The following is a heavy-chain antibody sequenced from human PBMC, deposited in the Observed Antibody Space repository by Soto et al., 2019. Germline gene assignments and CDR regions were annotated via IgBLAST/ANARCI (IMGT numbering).Heavy chain of an antibody. CDR3: ARQTTGWFGMDV. J-gene: IGHJ6*02. Sequence: GESLKISFKGAGYSFTDDWIGWVRQMPGKGLEWMGIIYPGDSGARYSPSFQGQVSISADKSVNTAYLQWGSLKASDTAMYYCARQTTGWFGMDVWGQGTTVTV. V-gene: IGHV5-51*01. D-gene: IGHD6-19*01. CDR2: IYPGDSGA. CDR1: GYSFTDDW.